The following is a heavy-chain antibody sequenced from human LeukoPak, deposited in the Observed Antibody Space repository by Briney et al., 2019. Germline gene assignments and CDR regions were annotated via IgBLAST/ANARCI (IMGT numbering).Heavy chain of an antibody. CDR1: GFTVSSNY. CDR2: IKQDGSEK. J-gene: IGHJ4*02. CDR3: ARDFDGGNQY. D-gene: IGHD4-23*01. V-gene: IGHV3-7*01. Sequence: PGGSLRLSCAASGFTVSSNYMSWVRQAPGKGLEWVANIKQDGSEKYYVDSVKGRFTISRGNAKNSLYLQMNSLRAEDTAVYYCARDFDGGNQYWGQGTLVTVSS.